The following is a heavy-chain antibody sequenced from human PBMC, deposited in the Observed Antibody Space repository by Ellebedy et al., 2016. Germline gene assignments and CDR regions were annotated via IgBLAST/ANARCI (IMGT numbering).Heavy chain of an antibody. D-gene: IGHD2-2*01. CDR3: ARYGIGYCSSTSCRRYYFDY. J-gene: IGHJ4*02. CDR2: IYHSGST. CDR1: GYSISSGYY. Sequence: SETLSLXXTVSGYSISSGYYWGWIRQPPGKGLEWIGSIYHSGSTYYNPSLKSRVTISVDTSKNQFSLKLSSVTAADTAVYYCARYGIGYCSSTSCRRYYFDYWGQGTLVTVSS. V-gene: IGHV4-38-2*02.